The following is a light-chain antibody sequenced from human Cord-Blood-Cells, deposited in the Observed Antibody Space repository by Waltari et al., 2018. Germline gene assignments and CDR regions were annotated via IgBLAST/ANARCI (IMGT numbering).Light chain of an antibody. CDR2: YAS. J-gene: IGKJ2*02. CDR1: QSIGSS. CDR3: HQSSSLPCT. Sequence: EIVLTQSPDFQSVTPKEKVTITCRASQSIGSSVRWYQQKQRQSPELLSKYASQSFSRGPSRFIGSGSGTDFTLTINSLEAEDAATYYCHQSSSLPCTFGQGTKLEIK. V-gene: IGKV6-21*01.